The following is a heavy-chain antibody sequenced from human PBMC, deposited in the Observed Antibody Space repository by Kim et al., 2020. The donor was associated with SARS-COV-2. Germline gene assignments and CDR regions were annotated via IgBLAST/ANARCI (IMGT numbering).Heavy chain of an antibody. CDR3: ARDWYFDWFLYGYYYGMDL. CDR2: ISSSSSYI. V-gene: IGHV3-21*01. CDR1: GFTFSSYS. D-gene: IGHD3-9*01. Sequence: GGSLRLSCAASGFTFSSYSMNWVRQAPGKGLEWVSSISSSSSYIYYADSVKGRFTISRDNAKNSLYLQMNSLRAEDTAVYYCARDWYFDWFLYGYYYGMDLWGQGTTVTVSS. J-gene: IGHJ6*02.